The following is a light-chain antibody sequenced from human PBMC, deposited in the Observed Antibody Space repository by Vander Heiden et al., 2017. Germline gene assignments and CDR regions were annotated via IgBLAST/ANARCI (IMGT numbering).Light chain of an antibody. CDR2: LAS. CDR1: QTLLPSNGYNC. CDR3: MQALKIPLT. Sequence: VGTESLLSLRGTAGEPYHSSCRTSQTLLPSNGYNCLDWYLQKPGQSPQLLIFLASNLASGVPDRFSGSGSGTDFTLKISSVEAEDVAVYYCMQALKIPLTFGPGTKVDIK. J-gene: IGKJ3*01. V-gene: IGKV2-28*01.